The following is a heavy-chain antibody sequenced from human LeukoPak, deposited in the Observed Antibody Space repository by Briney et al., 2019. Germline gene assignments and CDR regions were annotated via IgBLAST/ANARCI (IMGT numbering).Heavy chain of an antibody. V-gene: IGHV1-69*13. CDR2: IIPIFGTA. D-gene: IGHD3-3*01. J-gene: IGHJ6*02. CDR3: AGTIFGVIYGMDV. Sequence: SVKVSCKASGGTFSSYAISWVRQAPGQGLEWMGGIIPIFGTANYAQKFQGRVTITADESTSTAYMELSSLRSEDTAVYYCAGTIFGVIYGMDVWGQGTTVTVSS. CDR1: GGTFSSYA.